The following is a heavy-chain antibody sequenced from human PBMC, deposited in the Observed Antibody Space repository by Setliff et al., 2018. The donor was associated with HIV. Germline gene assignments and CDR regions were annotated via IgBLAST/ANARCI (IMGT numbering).Heavy chain of an antibody. CDR3: TRPYYYASGSYDY. D-gene: IGHD3-10*01. J-gene: IGHJ4*02. CDR2: ISYDGTNE. CDR1: GFTLSDYA. Sequence: GGSLRLSCAASGFTLSDYAMHWVRQAPGKGLEWVAVISYDGTNEYYADSVKGRFTISRDNYKNTVFPQMNSLRVDDSALYYCTRPYYYASGSYDYWGQGTLVTVSS. V-gene: IGHV3-30*03.